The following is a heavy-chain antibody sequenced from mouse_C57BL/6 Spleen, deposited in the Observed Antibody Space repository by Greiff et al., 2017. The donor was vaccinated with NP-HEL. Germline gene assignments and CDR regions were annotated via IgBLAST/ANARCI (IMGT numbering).Heavy chain of an antibody. D-gene: IGHD1-1*01. J-gene: IGHJ2*01. CDR2: ISDGGSYT. CDR3: ARDPSHYYGSSYFDY. Sequence: EVMLVESGGGLVKPGGSLKLSCAASGFTFSSYAMSWVRQTPEKRLEWVATISDGGSYTYYPDNVKGRFTISRDNAKNNLYLQMSHLKSEDTAMYYCARDPSHYYGSSYFDYWGQGTTLTVSS. CDR1: GFTFSSYA. V-gene: IGHV5-4*01.